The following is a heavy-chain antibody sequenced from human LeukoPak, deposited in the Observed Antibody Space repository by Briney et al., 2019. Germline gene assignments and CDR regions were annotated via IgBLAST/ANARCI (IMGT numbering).Heavy chain of an antibody. J-gene: IGHJ6*03. D-gene: IGHD3-3*01. CDR2: LHTSGST. Sequence: SETLSLTCTLSGGSIISGSYYWTWIRQPAGKRLEWIGRLHTSGSTDYNPALNTRVTISADPSKNQLSLKMTSVTAADAAVYYCVRDRYEVSLPSYIYYMDVWGEGTTVAIPS. CDR3: VRDRYEVSLPSYIYYMDV. V-gene: IGHV4-61*02. CDR1: GGSIISGSYY.